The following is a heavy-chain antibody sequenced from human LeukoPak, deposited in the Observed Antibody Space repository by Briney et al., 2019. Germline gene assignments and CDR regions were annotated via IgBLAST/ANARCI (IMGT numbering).Heavy chain of an antibody. CDR1: GFTFSSYW. Sequence: GGSLRLSCAPSGFTFSSYWMSWVRQAPGKGLEWVANIKQGGSEKYYVDSVKGRFTISRDNAKNSLFLQMTSLRAEDTAVYYCARDQGGLRDSYFDVWGRGTLVTVSS. CDR3: ARDQGGLRDSYFDV. CDR2: IKQGGSEK. V-gene: IGHV3-7*05. D-gene: IGHD5-12*01. J-gene: IGHJ2*01.